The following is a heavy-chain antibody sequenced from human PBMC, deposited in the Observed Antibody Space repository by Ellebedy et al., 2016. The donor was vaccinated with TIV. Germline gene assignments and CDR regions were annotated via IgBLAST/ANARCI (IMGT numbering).Heavy chain of an antibody. V-gene: IGHV4-59*01. Sequence: SETLSLXCTVSGGYISSYYWSWIRQPPGKGLEWIGYIYYSGSTNYNPSLKSRVTISVDTSKNQFSLKLSSVTAADTAVYYCARREMATIFDYWGQGTLVTVSS. D-gene: IGHD5-24*01. CDR3: ARREMATIFDY. J-gene: IGHJ4*02. CDR2: IYYSGST. CDR1: GGYISSYY.